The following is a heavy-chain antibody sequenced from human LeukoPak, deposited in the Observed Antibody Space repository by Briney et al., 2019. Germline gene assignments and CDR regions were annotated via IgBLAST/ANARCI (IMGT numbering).Heavy chain of an antibody. V-gene: IGHV4-59*08. J-gene: IGHJ6*02. Sequence: PSETLSLTCTVSGGSISSYYWSWIRQPPGKGLEWIGYIYYSGSTNYNPSLKSRVTISVDTSKNQFSLKLSSVTAADTAVYYCARQLGNDSSSWYFAYYYYGMDVWGQGTTVTVSS. CDR3: ARQLGNDSSSWYFAYYYYGMDV. D-gene: IGHD6-13*01. CDR1: GGSISSYY. CDR2: IYYSGST.